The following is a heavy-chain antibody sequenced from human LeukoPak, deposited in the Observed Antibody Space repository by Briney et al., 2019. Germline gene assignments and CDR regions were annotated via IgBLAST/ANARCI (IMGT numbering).Heavy chain of an antibody. CDR1: GGSISSNY. V-gene: IGHV4-59*01. D-gene: IGHD3-22*01. CDR2: IYYSGST. J-gene: IGHJ4*02. CDR3: ARGGTYYYDSSGYL. Sequence: SETLSLTCTVSGGSISSNYWSWIRQPPGKELEWIGYIYYSGSTNYNPSLKSRVTISVDTSKNQFSLKLSSVTAADTAVYYCARGGTYYYDSSGYLWGQGTLVTVSS.